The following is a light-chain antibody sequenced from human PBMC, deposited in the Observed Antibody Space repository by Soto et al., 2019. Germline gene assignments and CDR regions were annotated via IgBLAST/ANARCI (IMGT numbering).Light chain of an antibody. V-gene: IGLV1-47*01. CDR3: AVWDNSRNGVA. Sequence: QSVLTQTPSASGTPGQSVTISCSGSNSNMGRNYVYWYQQVPGTAPKLLMYRNDVRPSGVPDRFTGSKSGTSASLAISGLRSEDEADDYCAVWDNSRNGVAFGGGTKLTVL. CDR1: NSNMGRNY. J-gene: IGLJ2*01. CDR2: RND.